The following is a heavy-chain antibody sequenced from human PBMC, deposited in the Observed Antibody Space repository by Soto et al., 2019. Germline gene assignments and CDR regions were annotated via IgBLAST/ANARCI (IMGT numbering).Heavy chain of an antibody. CDR2: ISGRTGST. Sequence: PGGSLRLSCAAPGFTFSSYAMSWVRQAPGKGLEWVSAISGRTGSTSYADSVKGRFAISRDNSRNTLYLQMNSLRAEDTAVYYCGVQYDYWGQGTLVTVSS. J-gene: IGHJ4*02. CDR3: GVQYDY. V-gene: IGHV3-23*01. D-gene: IGHD1-1*01. CDR1: GFTFSSYA.